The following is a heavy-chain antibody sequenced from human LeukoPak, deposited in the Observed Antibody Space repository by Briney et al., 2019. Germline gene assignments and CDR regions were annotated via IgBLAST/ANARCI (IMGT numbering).Heavy chain of an antibody. J-gene: IGHJ4*02. Sequence: SETLSLTCTVSGGSISSYYWSWIRQPPGKGLEWIGYIYYSGSTNYNPSLKSRVTISVDTSKNQFSLKLSSVTAADTAVYYCARGGGSGSYYNHLLDWGQGTLVTVSS. D-gene: IGHD3-10*01. CDR3: ARGGGSGSYYNHLLD. V-gene: IGHV4-59*01. CDR1: GGSISSYY. CDR2: IYYSGST.